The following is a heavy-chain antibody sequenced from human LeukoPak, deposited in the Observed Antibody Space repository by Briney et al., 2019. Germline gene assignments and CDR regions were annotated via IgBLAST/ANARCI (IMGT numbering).Heavy chain of an antibody. J-gene: IGHJ4*02. CDR1: GFTVSSNY. CDR2: IYSDEDT. D-gene: IGHD3-3*01. CDR3: ARDPEWSGGY. V-gene: IGHV3-53*01. Sequence: GGSLRLSCAASGFTVSSNYMCWVRPAPGKVLEWVSIIYSDEDTYYADSVKGRFAISRDNSKNMVYLQMNSLRAEDTATYYCARDPEWSGGYWGQGTLVTVSS.